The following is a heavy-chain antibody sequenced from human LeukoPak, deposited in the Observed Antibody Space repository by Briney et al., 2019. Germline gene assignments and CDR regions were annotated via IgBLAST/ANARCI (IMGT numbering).Heavy chain of an antibody. CDR3: ARSLYCSSTSCYLPDY. CDR2: INPSGGST. J-gene: IGHJ4*02. CDR1: GYTFTSYY. D-gene: IGHD2-2*01. Sequence: ASVKVSCKASGYTFTSYYMHWVRQAPGQGLEWMGMINPSGGSTSYAQKFQGRVTMTRDTSTSTVYMELSSLRSEDTAVYYCARSLYCSSTSCYLPDYWGQGTLVTVSS. V-gene: IGHV1-46*01.